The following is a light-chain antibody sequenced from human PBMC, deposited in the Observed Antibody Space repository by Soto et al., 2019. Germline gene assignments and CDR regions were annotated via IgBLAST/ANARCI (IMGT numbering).Light chain of an antibody. V-gene: IGKV1-39*01. CDR3: QQTYSIPYT. CDR1: QSIGTY. J-gene: IGKJ2*01. Sequence: DILMTQSPSSLSASVGDRVNITCRASQSIGTYSNWYQQKPGKAPKLLIHAASSLQSGVPSRFSGSGSGTDVALTISGLQPEDVATYYCQQTYSIPYTFGQGNRLEI. CDR2: AAS.